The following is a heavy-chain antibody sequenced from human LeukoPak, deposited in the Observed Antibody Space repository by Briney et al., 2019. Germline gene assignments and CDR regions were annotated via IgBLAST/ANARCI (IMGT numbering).Heavy chain of an antibody. V-gene: IGHV3-33*01. J-gene: IGHJ6*02. Sequence: PGRSLRLSCAASGFTFSSYGMHWVRQAPGKGLEWVAVIWYDGSNKYYADSVKGRFTISRDNSKNTLYLQMNSPRAEDTAVYYCAGEYCSGGSCYNYYYGMDVWGQGTTVTVSS. CDR2: IWYDGSNK. CDR3: AGEYCSGGSCYNYYYGMDV. CDR1: GFTFSSYG. D-gene: IGHD2-15*01.